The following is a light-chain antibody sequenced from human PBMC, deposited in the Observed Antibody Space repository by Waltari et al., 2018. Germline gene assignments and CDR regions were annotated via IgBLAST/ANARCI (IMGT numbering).Light chain of an antibody. V-gene: IGLV3-1*01. Sequence: SYELTQPTSVSVAPGQTASITCSGDKLGAKYACWYQQKPGQSPVLVIHQNTKRPSGIPERFSGSNSGNTATLTISRVEAGDEADYYCQVWDSSGDPGVFGGGTKLTVL. CDR3: QVWDSSGDPGV. CDR1: KLGAKY. CDR2: QNT. J-gene: IGLJ3*02.